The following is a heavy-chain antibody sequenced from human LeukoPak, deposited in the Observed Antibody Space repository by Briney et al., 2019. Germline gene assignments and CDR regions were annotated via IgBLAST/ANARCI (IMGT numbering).Heavy chain of an antibody. Sequence: PGGSLRLSCAASGFTFSSYDMHWVRQAAGKGLEWVSAIGTAGDTYYPGSVKGRFTISRENAKNSLYLQMNSLRAGDTAVYYCARGYSSSWYLDAFDIWGQGTMVTVSS. J-gene: IGHJ3*02. CDR1: GFTFSSYD. D-gene: IGHD6-13*01. CDR3: ARGYSSSWYLDAFDI. V-gene: IGHV3-13*01. CDR2: IGTAGDT.